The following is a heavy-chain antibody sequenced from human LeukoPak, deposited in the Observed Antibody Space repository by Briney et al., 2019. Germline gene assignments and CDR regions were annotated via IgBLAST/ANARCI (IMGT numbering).Heavy chain of an antibody. Sequence: GESLKISCRGSGYSFTAYWIAWVRQMPGKGLEWMATIYPGDSATTYSPSFQGQVTISADKSITTAYLQWSSLTASDTAMYYCTRPAAGLGGFDYWGQGTLVTVSS. CDR2: IYPGDSAT. V-gene: IGHV5-51*01. D-gene: IGHD3-16*01. J-gene: IGHJ4*02. CDR1: GYSFTAYW. CDR3: TRPAAGLGGFDY.